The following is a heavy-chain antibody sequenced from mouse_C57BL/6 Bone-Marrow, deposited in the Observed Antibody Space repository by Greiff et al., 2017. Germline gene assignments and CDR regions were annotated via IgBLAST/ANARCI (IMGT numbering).Heavy chain of an antibody. V-gene: IGHV1-61*01. Sequence: LQQPGAELVRPGSSVKLSCKASGYTFTSYWMDWVKQRPGQGLEWIGNIYPSDSETHYNQKFKDKATLTVDKSSSTAYMQLSSLTSEDSAVYYCARRLRNWFAYWGQGTLVTVSA. J-gene: IGHJ3*01. CDR1: GYTFTSYW. CDR3: ARRLRNWFAY. CDR2: IYPSDSET. D-gene: IGHD3-2*02.